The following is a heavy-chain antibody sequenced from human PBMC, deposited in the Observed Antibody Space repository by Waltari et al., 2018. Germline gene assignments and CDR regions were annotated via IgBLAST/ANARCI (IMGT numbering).Heavy chain of an antibody. V-gene: IGHV4-4*07. D-gene: IGHD3-3*01. CDR1: GGSISSYY. CDR3: AGAPRSFVVVTYNWFDP. J-gene: IGHJ5*02. Sequence: QVQLQESGPGLVKPSETLSLTCTVSGGSISSYYWSWLWQPAGKGLEWIGRIYTSGSTNYDLSLKSRVTMAVGTSKNQLSLKLSSVTAADTAVYYCAGAPRSFVVVTYNWFDPWGQGTLVTVSS. CDR2: IYTSGST.